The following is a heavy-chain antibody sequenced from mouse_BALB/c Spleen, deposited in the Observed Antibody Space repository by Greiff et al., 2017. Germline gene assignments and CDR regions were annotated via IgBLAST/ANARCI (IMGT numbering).Heavy chain of an antibody. D-gene: IGHD1-1*01. CDR3: ARQSDYYGSSYWYFDV. V-gene: IGHV5-12-2*01. CDR1: GFTFSSYT. CDR2: ISNGGGST. J-gene: IGHJ1*01. Sequence: EVMLVESGGGLVQPGGSLKLSCAASGFTFSSYTMSWVRQTPEKRLEWVAYISNGGGSTYYPDTVKGRFTISRDNAKNTLYLQMSSLKSEDTAMYYCARQSDYYGSSYWYFDVWGAGTTVTVSS.